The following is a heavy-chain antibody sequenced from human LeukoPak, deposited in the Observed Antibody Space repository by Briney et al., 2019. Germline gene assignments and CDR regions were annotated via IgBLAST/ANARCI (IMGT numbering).Heavy chain of an antibody. V-gene: IGHV3-72*01. D-gene: IGHD6-13*01. J-gene: IGHJ4*02. CDR1: GFTFSGHY. Sequence: GGSLRLSCAASGFTFSGHYMDWVRQAPGKGLEWVGRSRNKVNSYTTEYAASVKGRFTISRDDSKSSVYLQMNSLKIEDTAVYFCARSPGHSSSWSYYFDYWGQGTLVTVSS. CDR3: ARSPGHSSSWSYYFDY. CDR2: SRNKVNSYTT.